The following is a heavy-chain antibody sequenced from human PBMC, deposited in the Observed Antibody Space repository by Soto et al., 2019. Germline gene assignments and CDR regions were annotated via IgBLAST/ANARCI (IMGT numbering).Heavy chain of an antibody. CDR1: GYTFSSYG. V-gene: IGHV1-18*01. CDR3: ARDRAVVPAAIANFDY. CDR2: ISAYNGNT. J-gene: IGHJ4*02. D-gene: IGHD2-2*02. Sequence: ASVKVSCKASGYTFSSYGISWVRQAPGQGLEWMGWISAYNGNTNYAQKLQGRVTMTTDTSTSTAYMELRSLRSDGTAVYYCARDRAVVPAAIANFDYWGQGTLVTVSS.